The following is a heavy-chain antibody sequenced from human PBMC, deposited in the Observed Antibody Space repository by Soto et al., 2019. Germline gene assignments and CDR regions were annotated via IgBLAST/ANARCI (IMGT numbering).Heavy chain of an antibody. CDR2: IYWADGK. CDR3: AHSPYDFCSGYSSNWFGP. D-gene: IGHD3-3*01. Sequence: QITLKESGPTLVKPPQTLPLTCTFSGFSLSTSGVGVGWIRQPPGKALEWLALIYWADGKRYSPSLKSTLTIPKDTSKNQVVITMTNMDPVDTATYYCAHSPYDFCSGYSSNWFGPWGQGSLVTVSS. CDR1: GFSLSTSGVG. J-gene: IGHJ5*02. V-gene: IGHV2-5*02.